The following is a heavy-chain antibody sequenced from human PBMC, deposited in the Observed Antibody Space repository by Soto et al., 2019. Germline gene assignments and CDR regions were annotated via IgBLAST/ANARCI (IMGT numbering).Heavy chain of an antibody. CDR2: ISTYNVNT. D-gene: IGHD5-18*01. V-gene: IGHV1-18*01. CDR3: ARRGVNTAVVTY. J-gene: IGHJ4*02. Sequence: GASVKVSCKASCCTFTSYGISWVRQAPGQGLEWMGWISTYNVNTYYAQKLQGRVSMTTDTSTGTAYMELRSLRSDDTAVYYCARRGVNTAVVTYWGQGTLVTVSS. CDR1: CCTFTSYG.